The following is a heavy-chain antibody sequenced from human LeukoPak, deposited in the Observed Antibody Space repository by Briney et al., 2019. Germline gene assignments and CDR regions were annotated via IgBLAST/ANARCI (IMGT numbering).Heavy chain of an antibody. V-gene: IGHV4-61*02. D-gene: IGHD3-22*01. CDR3: ARDTYYYNSGNSWSDVFDI. Sequence: TSSETLSLTCTVSGGSISSGSYYWSWIRQPAGKGLEWIGRIYSSGSTNYNPSLKSRVAMSVDTSKNQFSLKLSSVTAADTAVYYCARDTYYYNSGNSWSDVFDIWGQGTMVTVSS. CDR2: IYSSGST. CDR1: GGSISSGSYY. J-gene: IGHJ3*02.